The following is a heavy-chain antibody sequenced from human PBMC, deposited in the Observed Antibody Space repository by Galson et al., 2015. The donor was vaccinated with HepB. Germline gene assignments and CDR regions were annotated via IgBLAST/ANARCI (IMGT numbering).Heavy chain of an antibody. CDR3: TRLLTPNPDALDI. V-gene: IGHV3-73*01. J-gene: IGHJ3*02. Sequence: SLRLSCAASGFTSSDSPIHWVRQFSGKGLEWVGRIKAKRDNYATEYGASVKGRFTISRDDSNNMAYLQMKNLKTEDTALYFCTRLLTPNPDALDIWGQGTMVTVSS. D-gene: IGHD1-26*01. CDR2: IKAKRDNYAT. CDR1: GFTSSDSP.